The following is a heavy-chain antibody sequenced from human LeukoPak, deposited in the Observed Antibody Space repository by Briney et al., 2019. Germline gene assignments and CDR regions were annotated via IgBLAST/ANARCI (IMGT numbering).Heavy chain of an antibody. CDR3: AGRRDGYNAFDY. J-gene: IGHJ4*02. D-gene: IGHD5-24*01. CDR2: IIPILGIA. Sequence: ASVKVSCKASGGTFSSYAISWVRQAPGQGLEWMGRIIPILGIANYARKFQGRVTITADKSTSTAYMELSSLRSEDTAVYYCAGRRDGYNAFDYWGQGTLVTVSS. CDR1: GGTFSSYA. V-gene: IGHV1-69*04.